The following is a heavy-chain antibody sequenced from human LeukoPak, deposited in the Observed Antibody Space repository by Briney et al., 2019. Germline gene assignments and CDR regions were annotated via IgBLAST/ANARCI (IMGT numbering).Heavy chain of an antibody. CDR2: ISSVGSII. CDR3: ARRAGAYSHPYDY. J-gene: IGHJ4*02. D-gene: IGHD4/OR15-4a*01. V-gene: IGHV3-11*04. Sequence: GGSLRLSCAVSGFTFSDYYMSWVRQAPGKGLEWVSYISSVGSIIYYADSVKGRFTISRDNAKNSLSLQMNSLRAEDTAVYYCARRAGAYSHPYDYWGQGTLVTVSS. CDR1: GFTFSDYY.